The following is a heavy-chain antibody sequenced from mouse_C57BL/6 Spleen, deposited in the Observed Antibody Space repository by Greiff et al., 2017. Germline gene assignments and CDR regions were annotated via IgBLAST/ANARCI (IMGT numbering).Heavy chain of an antibody. CDR1: GFSLTSYG. CDR3: ARTLYGNYDCAMDY. J-gene: IGHJ4*01. V-gene: IGHV2-2*01. D-gene: IGHD2-1*01. Sequence: VMLVESGPGLVQPSQSLSITCTVSGFSLTSYGVHWVRQSPGKGLEWLGVIWSGGSTDYNAAFISRLSISKDNSKSQVFLKMNSLQADDTAIYYCARTLYGNYDCAMDYWGQGTSVTVSS. CDR2: IWSGGST.